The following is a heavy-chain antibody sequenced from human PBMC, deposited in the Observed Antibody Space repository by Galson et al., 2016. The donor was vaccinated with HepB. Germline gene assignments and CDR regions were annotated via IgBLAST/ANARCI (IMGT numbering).Heavy chain of an antibody. CDR1: GFNFGDFY. D-gene: IGHD3-16*01. CDR2: NSLSGTTI. V-gene: IGHV3-11*01. Sequence: SLRLSCAGSGFNFGDFYMSWIRQAPGKGPEWISYNSLSGTTIYYADSVKGRFTVSRDNAKNSLYLQMNNLRAEDTAVYYCAGDPLGGPPAHFDFWGQGTQVTVSS. J-gene: IGHJ4*02. CDR3: AGDPLGGPPAHFDF.